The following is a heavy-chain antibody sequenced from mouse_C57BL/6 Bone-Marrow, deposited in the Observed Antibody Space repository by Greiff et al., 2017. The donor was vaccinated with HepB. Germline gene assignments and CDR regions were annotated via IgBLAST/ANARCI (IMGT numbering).Heavy chain of an antibody. CDR3: TPFTTGNWYFDV. Sequence: VQLQQSGAELVRPGASVKLSCTASGFNIKDDYMHWVKQRPEQGLEWIGWIDPENGDTEYASKFQGKATITADTSSNTAYLQLSSLTSEDTAVYYCTPFTTGNWYFDVWGTGTTVTVSS. CDR1: GFNIKDDY. V-gene: IGHV14-4*01. J-gene: IGHJ1*03. D-gene: IGHD1-1*01. CDR2: IDPENGDT.